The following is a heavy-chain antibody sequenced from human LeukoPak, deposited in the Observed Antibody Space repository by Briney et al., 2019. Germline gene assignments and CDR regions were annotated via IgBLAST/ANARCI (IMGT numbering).Heavy chain of an antibody. V-gene: IGHV3-23*01. Sequence: GGSLRLSCAASGFTFSSYAMSWVRQAPGKGLEWVSAISGSGGSTYYADSVKGRFTISRDNSKNTLFLQMNSLRAEDTAVYYCARRAGAYSHPYDYWGQGTLVTVSS. CDR2: ISGSGGST. CDR1: GFTFSSYA. CDR3: ARRAGAYSHPYDY. J-gene: IGHJ4*02. D-gene: IGHD4/OR15-4a*01.